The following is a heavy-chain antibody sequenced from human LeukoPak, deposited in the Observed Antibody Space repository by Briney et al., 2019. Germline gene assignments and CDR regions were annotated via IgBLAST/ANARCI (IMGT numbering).Heavy chain of an antibody. D-gene: IGHD3-10*01. V-gene: IGHV1-2*02. CDR1: GYTFTAYF. CDR3: ARLGPNYTGSGNYFDY. J-gene: IGHJ4*02. Sequence: ASVRVSCKASGYTFTAYFIHWVRQAPGQGLEWMGWINSNSGDTGHAQQFQGRVTMTRDTSSTTVYMDLNRLTSDDTAVYYCARLGPNYTGSGNYFDYWGQGTLLTVSS. CDR2: INSNSGDT.